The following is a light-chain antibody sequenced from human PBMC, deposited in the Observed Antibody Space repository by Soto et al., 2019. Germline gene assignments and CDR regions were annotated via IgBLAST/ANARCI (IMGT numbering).Light chain of an antibody. J-gene: IGKJ4*01. Sequence: DIQLTQSPSFLSASVGDTVTITCRASQGMSTYLAWYQQKPGKVPKLLIRSASTLQSGVPPRFSDGRSGTEFTLTISTLQPDDSGIYYCQQLNGYQLAFGGGTNVEIK. CDR3: QQLNGYQLA. V-gene: IGKV1-9*01. CDR2: SAS. CDR1: QGMSTY.